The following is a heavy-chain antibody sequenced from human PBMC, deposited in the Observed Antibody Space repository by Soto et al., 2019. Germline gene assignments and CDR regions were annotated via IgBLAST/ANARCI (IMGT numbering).Heavy chain of an antibody. J-gene: IGHJ3*02. V-gene: IGHV4-61*01. Sequence: PSETLSLTCTVSGGSVSSGSYYWSWIRQPPGKGLEWIGYIYYSGSTNYNPSLKSRVTISVDTSKNQFSLKLSSVTAADTAVYYCARDLYSSGWLDAFDIWGQGPMVTVSS. CDR2: IYYSGST. CDR1: GGSVSSGSYY. CDR3: ARDLYSSGWLDAFDI. D-gene: IGHD6-19*01.